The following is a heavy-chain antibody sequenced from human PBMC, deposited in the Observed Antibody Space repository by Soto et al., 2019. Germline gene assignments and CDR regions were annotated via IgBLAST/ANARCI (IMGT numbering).Heavy chain of an antibody. CDR1: GGSISSSSYY. CDR2: IYYSGST. J-gene: IGHJ4*02. D-gene: IGHD4-17*01. V-gene: IGHV4-39*01. Sequence: QLQLQESGPGLVKPSETLSLTCTVSGGSISSSSYYWGWIRQPPGKGLEWIGSIYYSGSTYYNPSLRSRVAISVDTSKNQLSLKLSSVTAADTAVYYCARHYGDYFDYWGQGTLVTVSS. CDR3: ARHYGDYFDY.